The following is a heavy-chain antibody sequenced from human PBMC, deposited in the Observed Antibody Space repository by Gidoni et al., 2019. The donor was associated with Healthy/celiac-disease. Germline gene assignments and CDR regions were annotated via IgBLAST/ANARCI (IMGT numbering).Heavy chain of an antibody. Sequence: QVQLQQWGAGLLKPSETLSLTCAVYGGSFSGYYWSWIRQPPGKGLEWIGEINHSGSTNYNPSLKSRVTISVDTSKNQFSLKLSSVTAADTAVYYCARVPAAIVFDMDVWGKGTTVTVSS. D-gene: IGHD2-2*02. CDR3: ARVPAAIVFDMDV. CDR2: INHSGST. CDR1: GGSFSGYY. V-gene: IGHV4-34*01. J-gene: IGHJ6*03.